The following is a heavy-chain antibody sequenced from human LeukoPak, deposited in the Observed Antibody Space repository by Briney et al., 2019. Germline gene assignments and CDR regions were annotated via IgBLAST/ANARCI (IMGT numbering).Heavy chain of an antibody. CDR2: IRYDGSNK. D-gene: IGHD3-10*01. CDR3: AKDSDFTCYYGSGRYYGMDV. Sequence: PGGSLRLSCAASGFTFSSYGMHWVRQAPGKGLEWVAFIRYDGSNKYYADSVKGRFTISRDNSKNTLYLQMNSLRAEDTAVYYCAKDSDFTCYYGSGRYYGMDVWGQGTTVTVSS. CDR1: GFTFSSYG. V-gene: IGHV3-30*02. J-gene: IGHJ6*02.